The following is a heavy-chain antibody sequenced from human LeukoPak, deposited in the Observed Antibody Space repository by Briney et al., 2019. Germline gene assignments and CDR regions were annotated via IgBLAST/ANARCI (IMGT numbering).Heavy chain of an antibody. CDR2: MNPNSGNA. Sequence: ASVKVSRKDSGYTFTSYDINWVRQAAGQGLEWMGWMNPNSGNAAYAQTFQGRVTMTRDTSISTAYMELSSLRSEDTAVYYCARRYYYDGSGLRLDVWGKGTPVTVCS. CDR3: ARRYYYDGSGLRLDV. V-gene: IGHV1-8*01. CDR1: GYTFTSYD. D-gene: IGHD3-22*01. J-gene: IGHJ6*04.